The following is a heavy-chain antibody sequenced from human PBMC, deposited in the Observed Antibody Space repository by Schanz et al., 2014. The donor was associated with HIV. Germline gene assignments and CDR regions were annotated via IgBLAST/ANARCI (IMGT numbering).Heavy chain of an antibody. CDR3: AKVVRFAMVTAPYYFDS. CDR1: GFNFNSYG. V-gene: IGHV3-30*18. J-gene: IGHJ4*02. Sequence: QVQLVESGGGVVQPGRSLRLSCVASGFNFNSYGMHWVRQAPGKGLEWVAVISYDGRNKYYADSVKGRLTISRDNSKNTLYLQMNSLRAEDTAVYYCAKVVRFAMVTAPYYFDSWGQGTLVTVSS. CDR2: ISYDGRNK. D-gene: IGHD2-15*01.